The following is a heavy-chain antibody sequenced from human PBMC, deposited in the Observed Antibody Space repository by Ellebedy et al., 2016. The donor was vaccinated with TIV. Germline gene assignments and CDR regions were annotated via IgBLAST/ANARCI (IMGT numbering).Heavy chain of an antibody. CDR2: ISATGGST. CDR3: AKSSFRGDFYIYYGMDV. J-gene: IGHJ6*02. Sequence: GESLKISCAASGFTFTSFAMSWVRQAPWKGLEWVSSISATGGSTYYGDSVKGRFTISRDNSQNTLHLQMDNLRADDTAVYYCAKSSFRGDFYIYYGMDVWGQGITVTVSS. D-gene: IGHD3/OR15-3a*01. CDR1: GFTFTSFA. V-gene: IGHV3-23*01.